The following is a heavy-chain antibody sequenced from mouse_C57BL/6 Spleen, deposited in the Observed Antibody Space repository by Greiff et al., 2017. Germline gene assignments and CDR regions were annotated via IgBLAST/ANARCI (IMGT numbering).Heavy chain of an antibody. D-gene: IGHD2-5*01. V-gene: IGHV5-9*01. Sequence: EVKLVESGGGLVKPGGSLKLSCAASGFTFSSYTMSWVRQTPEKRLEWVATISGGGGNTYYPDSVKGRFTISRDNAKNTLYLQMSSLRSEDTALYYCARQAYYSNYEGYYFDYWGQGTTLTVSS. J-gene: IGHJ2*01. CDR2: ISGGGGNT. CDR1: GFTFSSYT. CDR3: ARQAYYSNYEGYYFDY.